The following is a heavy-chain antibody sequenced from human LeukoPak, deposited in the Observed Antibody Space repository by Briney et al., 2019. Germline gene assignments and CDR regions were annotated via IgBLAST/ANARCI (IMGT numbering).Heavy chain of an antibody. CDR3: ARGPIPDYGDYRAFDY. J-gene: IGHJ4*02. V-gene: IGHV3-30-3*01. CDR2: ISYDGSNK. CDR1: GFTFSSYA. D-gene: IGHD4-17*01. Sequence: SGGSLRPSCAASGFTFSSYAMHWVRQAPGKGLEWVAVISYDGSNKYYADSVKGRFTISRDNSKNTLYLQMNSLRAEDTAVYYCARGPIPDYGDYRAFDYWGQGTLVTVSS.